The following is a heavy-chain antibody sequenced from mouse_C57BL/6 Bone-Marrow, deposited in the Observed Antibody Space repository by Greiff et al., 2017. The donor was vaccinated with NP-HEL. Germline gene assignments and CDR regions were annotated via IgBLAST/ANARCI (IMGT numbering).Heavy chain of an antibody. CDR2: IDPSDSYT. D-gene: IGHD2-14*01. J-gene: IGHJ3*01. CDR3: ERSYYRGWFAY. V-gene: IGHV1-59*01. CDR1: GYTFTSYW. Sequence: QVQLQQPGAELVRPGTSVKLSCKASGYTFTSYWMHWVKQRPGQGLEWIGVIDPSDSYTNYNQKFKGKATLTVDTSSSTAYMQLSSLTSEDSAVYYCERSYYRGWFAYWGQATLVTVAA.